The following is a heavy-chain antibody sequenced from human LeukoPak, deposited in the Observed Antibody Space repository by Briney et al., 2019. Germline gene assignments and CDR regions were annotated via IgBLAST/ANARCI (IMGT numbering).Heavy chain of an antibody. J-gene: IGHJ3*02. CDR3: ARVRRPYCSSTSCYDAFDI. Sequence: ASVKVSCKASGYTLTSYGISWVRQAPGQGLEWRGWISTYNGDTNYAQKLQGRVTITADESTSTAYMELSSLRSEDTAVYYCARVRRPYCSSTSCYDAFDIWGQGTMVTVSS. D-gene: IGHD2-2*01. CDR2: ISTYNGDT. V-gene: IGHV1-18*01. CDR1: GYTLTSYG.